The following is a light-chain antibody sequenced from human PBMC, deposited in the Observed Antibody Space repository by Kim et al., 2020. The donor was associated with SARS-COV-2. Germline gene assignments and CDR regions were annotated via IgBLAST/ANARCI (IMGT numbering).Light chain of an antibody. Sequence: EIVMTQSPATLSVPPGERATLSCRASQSVSSNLAWYQQKSGQAPRLLIYGASTRATGIPARFSGSGTGTEFTLTISSLQSEDFAVYYCQQYKNWPLTCGGGTKLEI. CDR1: QSVSSN. J-gene: IGKJ4*01. V-gene: IGKV3D-15*01. CDR2: GAS. CDR3: QQYKNWPLT.